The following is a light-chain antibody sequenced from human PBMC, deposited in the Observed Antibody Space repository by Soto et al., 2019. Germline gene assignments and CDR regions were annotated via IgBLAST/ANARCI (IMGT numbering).Light chain of an antibody. V-gene: IGKV1-5*03. J-gene: IGKJ1*01. CDR1: QSISSW. CDR3: QQYNSYPWT. CDR2: KAS. Sequence: DIQMTQSPSTLSASVGDRVTITCRASQSISSWLAWYQQKPGKAPKLLSYKASSLERGVPSRFSGSGSGTEFTLTISSLQPDDFATYYCQQYNSYPWTLGQGTKVEIK.